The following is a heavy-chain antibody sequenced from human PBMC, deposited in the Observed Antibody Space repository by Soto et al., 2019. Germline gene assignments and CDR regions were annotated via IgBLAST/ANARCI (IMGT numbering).Heavy chain of an antibody. V-gene: IGHV3-30*03. J-gene: IGHJ4*02. CDR1: GFTFSSYG. CDR3: ASGITLDY. Sequence: PWGSLRLSCAASGFTFSSYGMHWVRQAPGKGLEWVAVISYDGSNKYYADSVKGRFAISRDNSKNTLYLQMNSLRAEDTAVYYCASGITLDYWGQGTLVTVSS. CDR2: ISYDGSNK. D-gene: IGHD3-10*01.